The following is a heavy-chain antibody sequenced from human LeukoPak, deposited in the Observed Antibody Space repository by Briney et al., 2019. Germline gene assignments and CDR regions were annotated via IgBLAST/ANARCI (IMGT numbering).Heavy chain of an antibody. CDR3: AREASRLGGGIAARLTYFDY. Sequence: PSQTLSLTCTVSGGSISSGGYYWSWIRQHPGKGLEWIGYIYYSGSTYYNLSLKSRVTISVDTSKNQFSLKLSSVTAADTAVYYCAREASRLGGGIAARLTYFDYWGQGTLVTVSS. CDR2: IYYSGST. CDR1: GGSISSGGYY. J-gene: IGHJ4*02. V-gene: IGHV4-31*03. D-gene: IGHD6-6*01.